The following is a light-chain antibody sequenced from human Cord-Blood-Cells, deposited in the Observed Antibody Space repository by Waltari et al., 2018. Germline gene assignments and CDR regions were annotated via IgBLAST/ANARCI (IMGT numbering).Light chain of an antibody. V-gene: IGLV2-11*01. CDR3: CSYAGSYTWV. CDR1: SSDVGGYNY. J-gene: IGLJ3*02. Sequence: QSALTQPRSVSGSPGQSVTISCTGTSSDVGGYNYFSWYHQHPGKAPNLMIYDVSKRPSGVPDRFSGSKSGNTASLTISGLQAEDEADYYCCSYAGSYTWVFGGGTKLTVL. CDR2: DVS.